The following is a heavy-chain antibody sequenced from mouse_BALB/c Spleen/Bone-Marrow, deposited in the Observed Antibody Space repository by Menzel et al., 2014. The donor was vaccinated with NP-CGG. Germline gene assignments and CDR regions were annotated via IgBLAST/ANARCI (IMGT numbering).Heavy chain of an antibody. J-gene: IGHJ2*01. Sequence: EVQRVESGPELVKPGASVKMSCKASGYTFTSYVMHWVKQKPGQGLEWIGYINPYNDGTNYNEKFKGKAALTSDKSSSTAYMELSSLTSEDSAVYYCARRGRIAEALGYWGQGTTLTVSS. CDR3: ARRGRIAEALGY. D-gene: IGHD6-1*01. V-gene: IGHV1-14*01. CDR2: INPYNDGT. CDR1: GYTFTSYV.